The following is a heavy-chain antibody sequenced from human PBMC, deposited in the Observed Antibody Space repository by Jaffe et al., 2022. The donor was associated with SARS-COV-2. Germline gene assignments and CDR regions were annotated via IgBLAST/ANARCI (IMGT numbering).Heavy chain of an antibody. CDR2: ISGNGDSI. Sequence: EVQLLESGGGLAQPGGSLRLSCAASGFTFINYAMSWVRQAPGKGLEWVSAISGNGDSIHYADSVKGRFTVSRDNSKNTLFLQMNSLRAEDAAVYYCAKVISGAIFGVVQNWFDTWGQGTLVTVSS. V-gene: IGHV3-23*01. J-gene: IGHJ5*02. D-gene: IGHD3-3*01. CDR3: AKVISGAIFGVVQNWFDT. CDR1: GFTFINYA.